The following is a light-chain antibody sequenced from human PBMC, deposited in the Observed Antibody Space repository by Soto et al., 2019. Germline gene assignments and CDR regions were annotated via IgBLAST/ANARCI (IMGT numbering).Light chain of an antibody. CDR1: TSNIGSHN. V-gene: IGLV1-51*01. Sequence: QSVLTQPPSVSGAPGQKVTISCSGSTSNIGSHNVFWYQQVPGGAPKLLIYDSFKQYSGIPDRYSGSKSDTSATLDITGLQTGDEADYYCGTWDSSLNVVFGGGTKITVL. CDR2: DSF. J-gene: IGLJ2*01. CDR3: GTWDSSLNVV.